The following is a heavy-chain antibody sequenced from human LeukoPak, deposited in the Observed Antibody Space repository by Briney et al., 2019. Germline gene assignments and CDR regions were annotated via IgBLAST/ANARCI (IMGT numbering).Heavy chain of an antibody. CDR1: GFTFSSYS. CDR3: ARGGKGYSYGQRLDY. CDR2: ISSSSSYI. D-gene: IGHD5-18*01. V-gene: IGHV3-21*01. J-gene: IGHJ4*02. Sequence: GRSLRLSCAASGFTFSSYSMNWVRQAPGKGLEWVSSISSSSSYIYYADSVKGRFTISRDNAKNSLYLQMNSLRAEDTAVYYCARGGKGYSYGQRLDYWGQGTLVTVSS.